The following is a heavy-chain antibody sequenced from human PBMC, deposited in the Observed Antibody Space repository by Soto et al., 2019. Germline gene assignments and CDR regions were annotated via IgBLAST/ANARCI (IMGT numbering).Heavy chain of an antibody. D-gene: IGHD1-1*01. Sequence: GGSLRLSCAASGFTFRSYSMNWVRQAPGKGLEWISYISSSNRTINYADSVKGRFIISRDNENNSLYLQMHSLRDEDTAVYYCAREGWNLLETGMDVCGQGTTVTVSS. CDR2: ISSSNRTI. CDR1: GFTFRSYS. CDR3: AREGWNLLETGMDV. J-gene: IGHJ6*02. V-gene: IGHV3-48*02.